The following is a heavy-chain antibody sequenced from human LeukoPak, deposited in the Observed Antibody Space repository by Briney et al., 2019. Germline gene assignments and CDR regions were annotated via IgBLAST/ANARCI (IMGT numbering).Heavy chain of an antibody. J-gene: IGHJ5*02. D-gene: IGHD1-26*01. V-gene: IGHV4-31*03. CDR1: GGSISSGGYY. Sequence: SETLSLTCTVSGGSISSGGYYWSWIRQHPGKGLEWIGYIYYSGSTYYNPSLKSRVTISVDTSKNQFSLKLSSVTAADTAVYYCARGLWELLNFWFDPWGQGTLVTVSS. CDR2: IYYSGST. CDR3: ARGLWELLNFWFDP.